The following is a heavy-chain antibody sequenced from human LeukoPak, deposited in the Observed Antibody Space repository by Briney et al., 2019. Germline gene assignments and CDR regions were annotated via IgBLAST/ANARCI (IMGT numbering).Heavy chain of an antibody. CDR3: GRHVLEQRIVSENWFDP. V-gene: IGHV4-39*01. CDR2: IYYSGST. Sequence: SETLSLTCTVSGGSISSSSYYWCWIRQPPGKGLEWIGSIYYSGSTYYNPSLKSRVTISVDTSKNQFSLKLSSVTAADTAVYYCGRHVLEQRIVSENWFDPWGQGTLVTVSS. D-gene: IGHD3-3*01. CDR1: GGSISSSSYY. J-gene: IGHJ5*02.